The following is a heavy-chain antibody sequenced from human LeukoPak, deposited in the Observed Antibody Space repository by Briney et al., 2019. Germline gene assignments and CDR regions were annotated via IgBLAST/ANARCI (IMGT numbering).Heavy chain of an antibody. D-gene: IGHD2-21*01. CDR1: GYTFTSYY. J-gene: IGHJ4*02. CDR3: ARAFAGGEVGSPDY. Sequence: ASVKVSCKASGYTFTSYYMHWVRQAPGQGLEWMAIINPSGGSTSYTQKFQGRVTMTRDTSTTTVYMELSSLRSEDTAVYYCARAFAGGEVGSPDYWGQGTLVTVSS. CDR2: INPSGGST. V-gene: IGHV1-46*01.